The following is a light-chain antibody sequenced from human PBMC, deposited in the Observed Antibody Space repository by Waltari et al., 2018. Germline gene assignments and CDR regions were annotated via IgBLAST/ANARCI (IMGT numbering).Light chain of an antibody. CDR2: GAS. Sequence: EIVLTQSPGTLSLSLGERATVSCRASQSVSRALAWYQQKPGQAPRLLMYGASTRATGIPDRFSGSGSGTDFSLTISRLEPDDFAVYYCQHYLRIPVTFGQGTTVEI. V-gene: IGKV3-20*01. CDR1: QSVSRA. J-gene: IGKJ1*01. CDR3: QHYLRIPVT.